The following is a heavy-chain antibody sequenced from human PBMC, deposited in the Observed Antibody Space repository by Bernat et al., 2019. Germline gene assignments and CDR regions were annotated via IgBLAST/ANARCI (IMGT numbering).Heavy chain of an antibody. CDR3: ARLTGGRPFDI. J-gene: IGHJ3*02. V-gene: IGHV4-39*01. CDR1: GGSISSSSYY. CDR2: IYYSGT. D-gene: IGHD2-15*01. Sequence: QLQLQESGPGLVKSSETLSLTCTVSGGSISSSSYYWGWIRQHPGKGLEWIGSIYYSGTYYNPSLKSRVTISVDTSKNQFSLKLRSVTAADTAVYYCARLTGGRPFDIWGQGTMVTVSS.